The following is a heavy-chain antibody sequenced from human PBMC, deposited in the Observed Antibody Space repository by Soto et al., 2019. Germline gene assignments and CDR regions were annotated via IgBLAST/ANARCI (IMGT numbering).Heavy chain of an antibody. CDR3: ARGRDGYNFLYEPT. Sequence: GGSLRLSCAASGFTISRNYMSWVHQAPGKGLEWVSVIYSAGNTYYADSVKGRFSISRDNSENTLYLQMNSLRVEDTAVCYCARGRDGYNFLYEPTWGQGTLVTVSS. CDR1: GFTISRNY. CDR2: IYSAGNT. D-gene: IGHD5-12*01. J-gene: IGHJ4*02. V-gene: IGHV3-53*01.